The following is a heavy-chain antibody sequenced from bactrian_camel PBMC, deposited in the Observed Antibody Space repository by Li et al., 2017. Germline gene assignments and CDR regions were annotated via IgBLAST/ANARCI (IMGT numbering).Heavy chain of an antibody. V-gene: IGHV3S55*01. CDR3: ANDPRVEWVGYCSGI. D-gene: IGHD3*01. CDR2: SSGDGNT. J-gene: IGHJ4*01. Sequence: MGWYRQAPGNESELVSISSGDGNTYYTDSVKGRFTISRDNARKGVYLQMNSLKPEDTAVYYCANDPRVEWVGYCSGIWGQGTQVTVS.